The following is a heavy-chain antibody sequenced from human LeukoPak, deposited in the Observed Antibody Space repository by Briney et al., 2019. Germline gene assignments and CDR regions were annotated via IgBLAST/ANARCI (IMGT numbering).Heavy chain of an antibody. V-gene: IGHV4-4*02. Sequence: SGTLSLTCAVSGGSISSSNWWSWVRQPPGKGLEWIGEIYHSGSTNYNPSLKSRVTISVDTSKNQFSLKLSSVTAADTAVYYCARQTTVTTGADYWGQGTLVTVSS. CDR2: IYHSGST. CDR1: GGSISSSNW. D-gene: IGHD4-17*01. CDR3: ARQTTVTTGADY. J-gene: IGHJ4*02.